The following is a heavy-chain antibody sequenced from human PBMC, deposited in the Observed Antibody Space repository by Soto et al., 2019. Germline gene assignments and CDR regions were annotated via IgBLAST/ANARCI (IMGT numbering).Heavy chain of an antibody. D-gene: IGHD3-3*01. CDR1: GFTFSSYA. CDR2: ISGSGGIT. V-gene: IGHV3-23*01. Sequence: EVQLLESGGGLVQPGGSLRLSCATSGFTFSSYAMAWVRQAPGKGREWVSAISGSGGITYHAASVKGRFSISRDDSRNMLYLQMNSLGAEDTAVYYCARAAHYDFWSGYYYMDVWGIGTTVTVSS. J-gene: IGHJ6*03. CDR3: ARAAHYDFWSGYYYMDV.